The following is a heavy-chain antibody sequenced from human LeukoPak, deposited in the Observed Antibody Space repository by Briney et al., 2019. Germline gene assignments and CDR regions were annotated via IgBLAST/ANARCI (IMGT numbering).Heavy chain of an antibody. CDR2: IYTSGST. CDR1: GGSISSYY. CDR3: ERGKAGYCSSTSCHLYYYYYMDV. D-gene: IGHD2-2*01. V-gene: IGHV4-4*07. Sequence: PSETLSLTCTVSGGSISSYYWSWIRQPAGKGLEWIGRIYTSGSTNYNPSLKSRVTMSVDTSKNQFSLKLSSVTAADTAVYYCERGKAGYCSSTSCHLYYYYYMDVWGKGTTVTVSS. J-gene: IGHJ6*03.